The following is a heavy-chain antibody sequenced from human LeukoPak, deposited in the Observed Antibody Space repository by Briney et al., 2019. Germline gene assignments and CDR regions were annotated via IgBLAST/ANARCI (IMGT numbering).Heavy chain of an antibody. CDR1: GFTFSSYW. CDR3: TRDSFDSTPYYSQDY. V-gene: IGHV3-74*01. J-gene: IGHJ4*02. Sequence: GGSLRLSCAASGFTFSSYWMRWVRQAPGKGLVLVSRINTDGSSTRYADSVKGRFTISRDNAKNTLYLQMNSLRAEVTDVYYYTRDSFDSTPYYSQDYWGQGTLVTVSS. CDR2: INTDGSST. D-gene: IGHD3-22*01.